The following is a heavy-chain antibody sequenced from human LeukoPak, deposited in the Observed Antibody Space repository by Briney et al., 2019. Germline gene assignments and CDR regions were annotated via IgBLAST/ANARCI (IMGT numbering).Heavy chain of an antibody. CDR2: ISGSGGST. J-gene: IGHJ4*02. Sequence: GSLRLSCAASGFTFSNYAMSWVRQVPGKGLEWVSAISGSGGSTYYADSVKGRFTISRDNFKNTLSLQMNSLRAEDAAVYYCAKASSGWSAPFDYWGQGTLVTVSS. CDR3: AKASSGWSAPFDY. V-gene: IGHV3-23*01. CDR1: GFTFSNYA. D-gene: IGHD6-19*01.